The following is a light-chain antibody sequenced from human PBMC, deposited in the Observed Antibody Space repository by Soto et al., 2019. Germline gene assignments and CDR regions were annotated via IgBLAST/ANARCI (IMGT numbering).Light chain of an antibody. V-gene: IGKV1-33*01. Sequence: DIQMTQSPSSLFASVGDRVTITCQATQAINIYLNWYQQKLGKAPNLLIYDASNLEIGVPSRFSGSGSGTHFTFTISSLQTEDIGTYYCQQYDILPITFGRGTRLEIK. J-gene: IGKJ5*01. CDR3: QQYDILPIT. CDR2: DAS. CDR1: QAINIY.